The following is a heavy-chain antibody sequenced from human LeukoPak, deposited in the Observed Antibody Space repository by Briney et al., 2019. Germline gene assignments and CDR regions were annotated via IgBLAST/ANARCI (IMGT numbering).Heavy chain of an antibody. J-gene: IGHJ5*02. CDR2: IIPIFGTA. D-gene: IGHD2-15*01. Sequence: PVKVSCKASGGTFSSYAISWVRQAPGQGLEWMGRIIPIFGTANYAQKFQGRVTITTDESTSTAYMELSSLRSEDTAVYYCAACSGGSCYEFDPWGQGTLVTVSS. CDR3: AACSGGSCYEFDP. CDR1: GGTFSSYA. V-gene: IGHV1-69*05.